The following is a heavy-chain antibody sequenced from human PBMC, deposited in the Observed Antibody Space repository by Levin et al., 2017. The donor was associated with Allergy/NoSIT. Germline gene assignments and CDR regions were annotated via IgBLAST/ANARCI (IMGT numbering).Heavy chain of an antibody. J-gene: IGHJ4*02. V-gene: IGHV1-2*06. CDR1: GYTFTAYY. Sequence: ASVKVSCKASGYTFTAYYLQWVRQAPGQGLEWMGRVNPYNGGTDYAQKFQGRVTMTRDTSTSTVYLELSRLTSDDTAVYYCASVHRLYCTSSSCGTFDYWGQGTLVTVSS. CDR2: VNPYNGGT. D-gene: IGHD2-2*01. CDR3: ASVHRLYCTSSSCGTFDY.